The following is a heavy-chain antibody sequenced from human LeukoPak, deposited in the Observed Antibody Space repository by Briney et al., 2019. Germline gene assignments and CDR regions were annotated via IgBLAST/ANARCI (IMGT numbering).Heavy chain of an antibody. D-gene: IGHD5-18*01. CDR1: GGSISSYY. V-gene: IGHV4-59*08. J-gene: IGHJ4*02. CDR3: ARRAPYSYEWSTLDY. Sequence: PSETLSLTCPVSGGSISSYYWSCIRQPPGKGLEWIGYIYYSGSTNYNPSLKSRVTISVDTSKNQFSLKLSSVTAADTAVYYCARRAPYSYEWSTLDYWGQGTLVTVSS. CDR2: IYYSGST.